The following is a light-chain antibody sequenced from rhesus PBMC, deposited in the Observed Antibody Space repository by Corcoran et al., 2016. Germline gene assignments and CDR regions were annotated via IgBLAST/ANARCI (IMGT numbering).Light chain of an antibody. CDR1: QVIMTA. Sequence: DIHMSQSPSSLSASVGDKVIITCRASQVIMTALVWYQQKPGKAPKILIYDASNLETGVPSRFSGSRSAIDFTLPVSSLQPREFTTYFCRQAYSSPWTFGQATKVEI. V-gene: IGKV1-33*01. CDR3: RQAYSSPWT. CDR2: DAS. J-gene: IGKJ1*01.